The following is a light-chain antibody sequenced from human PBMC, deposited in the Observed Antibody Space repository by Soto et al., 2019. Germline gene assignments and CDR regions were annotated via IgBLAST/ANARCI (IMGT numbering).Light chain of an antibody. CDR1: QSGSSNY. J-gene: IGKJ5*01. Sequence: VLTQSPLSQPVTLGQPASISCRASQSGSSNYLAWFQQKPGQAPRLLSSDPSSRSTGIPDRFSGSGSGTDFPLTISRLEPEDFAVYYCHQYVSSPHTFGQGTRLQI. CDR2: DPS. CDR3: HQYVSSPHT. V-gene: IGKV3-20*01.